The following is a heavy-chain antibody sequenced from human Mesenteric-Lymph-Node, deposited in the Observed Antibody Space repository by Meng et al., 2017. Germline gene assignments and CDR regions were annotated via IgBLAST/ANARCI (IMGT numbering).Heavy chain of an antibody. D-gene: IGHD3-16*01. CDR1: GITFKDAW. Sequence: VQLVESGGGFVNPGGSLRLSCVVSGITFKDAWMSWVRQAPGKGLEWVGRIKSNGDGGTTDYAAPVKGRFTISRDDSKNTLFLQMDSLKTEDTAVYYCTPDPWGHWGQGTLVTVSS. CDR3: TPDPWGH. J-gene: IGHJ4*02. V-gene: IGHV3-15*01. CDR2: IKSNGDGGTT.